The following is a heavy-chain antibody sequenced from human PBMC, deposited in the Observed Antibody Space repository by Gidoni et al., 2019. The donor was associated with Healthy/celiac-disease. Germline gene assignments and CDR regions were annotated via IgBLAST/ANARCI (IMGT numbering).Heavy chain of an antibody. CDR1: GFTFSSSA. V-gene: IGHV3-23*01. D-gene: IGHD2-15*01. Sequence: EVQLLESGGGWGQPGGSLRVSCAASGFTFSSSAMSWVRQAPGKGLEWFSAIIGSGGSTYYADSVKGRFTISRDNSKYTLYLQMNSLRAEDTAVYYCAKDPVKYCSGGSCYSRYWGQGTLVTVSS. CDR3: AKDPVKYCSGGSCYSRY. J-gene: IGHJ4*02. CDR2: IIGSGGST.